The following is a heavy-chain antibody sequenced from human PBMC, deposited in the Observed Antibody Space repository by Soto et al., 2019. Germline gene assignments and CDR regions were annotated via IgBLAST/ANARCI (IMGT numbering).Heavy chain of an antibody. D-gene: IGHD6-19*01. CDR3: ARGPSGWFGFDY. CDR1: GFTVSSNW. CDR2: LNSDGTSA. V-gene: IGHV3-74*01. J-gene: IGHJ4*02. Sequence: EVQLVESGGGLVQPGGSMRLSWAGSGFTVSSNWMHLVRQDPGKGLVWVSRLNSDGTSASYADSVKGRFTISRDNAKNTLFLQMNSLTAEDTALYYCARGPSGWFGFDYWGQGTLVTVSS.